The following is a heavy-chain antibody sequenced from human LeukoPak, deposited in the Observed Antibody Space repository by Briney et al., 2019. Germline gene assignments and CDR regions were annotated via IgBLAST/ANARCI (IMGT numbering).Heavy chain of an antibody. Sequence: SETLTLTCTVSGGSISSYYWSWIRQPPGKGLEWIGYIYYSGSTNYNPSLKSRVTISVDTSKNQFSLKLSSVTAADTAVYYCARDLRQGMDVSGQGTTVTVSS. J-gene: IGHJ6*02. CDR2: IYYSGST. V-gene: IGHV4-59*01. CDR1: GGSISSYY. CDR3: ARDLRQGMDV.